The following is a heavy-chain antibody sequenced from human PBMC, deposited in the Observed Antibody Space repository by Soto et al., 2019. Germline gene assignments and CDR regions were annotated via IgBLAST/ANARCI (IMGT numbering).Heavy chain of an antibody. J-gene: IGHJ4*02. Sequence: QVQLVQSGAEVKKPGASVKVSCKASGYTVTSYGISWVRQPPGQGLEWMGWISAYNGNTNYAQKLHGRVTMTTNPSTSTAYMEMMLRRSDEPAVYYCARVNTMVRGVILYGFDYWGQGTLVSVSS. V-gene: IGHV1-18*01. D-gene: IGHD3-10*01. CDR3: ARVNTMVRGVILYGFDY. CDR1: GYTVTSYG. CDR2: ISAYNGNT.